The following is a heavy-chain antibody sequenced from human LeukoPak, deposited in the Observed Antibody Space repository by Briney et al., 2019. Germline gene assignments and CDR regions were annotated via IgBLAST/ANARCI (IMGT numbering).Heavy chain of an antibody. CDR3: ASLGYCSSTSCYVTDY. CDR2: MSAIGGSF. D-gene: IGHD2-2*01. Sequence: GGSLRLSCTASGFTFSDYAMTWVRQAPGKGLEWVSGMSAIGGSFFYADSVKGRFTISRDNSKNTLYLQMNSLRAEDTAVYYCASLGYCSSTSCYVTDYWGQGTLVTVSS. V-gene: IGHV3-23*01. J-gene: IGHJ4*02. CDR1: GFTFSDYA.